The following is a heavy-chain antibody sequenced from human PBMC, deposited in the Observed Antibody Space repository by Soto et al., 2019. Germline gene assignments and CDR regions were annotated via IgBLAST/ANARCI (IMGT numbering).Heavy chain of an antibody. CDR2: INGANGDT. V-gene: IGHV1-3*01. Sequence: QVQLVQSGAEVKKPGASLKVSCKASGYTFTAYPVHWVRQAPGQRLEWMGWINGANGDTGYSQKFQGRVTVTRDTSASTVYMELSSLTSEDTAVYYCARKDDYGAGIYYFDHWGQGTLVTVSS. CDR1: GYTFTAYP. CDR3: ARKDDYGAGIYYFDH. J-gene: IGHJ4*02. D-gene: IGHD3-10*01.